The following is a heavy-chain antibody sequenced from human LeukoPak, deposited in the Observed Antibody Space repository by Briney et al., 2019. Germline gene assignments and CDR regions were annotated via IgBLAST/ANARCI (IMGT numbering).Heavy chain of an antibody. CDR2: IYYSGST. Sequence: SETLSLTCTVSGGSISSGGYYWSWIRQHPGKGLEWIGYIYYSGSTNYNPSLKSRVTIPVDKSKNQFSLKLSSVTAADTAVYYCARVGGSYQFDYWGQGTLVTVSS. J-gene: IGHJ4*02. CDR1: GGSISSGGYY. CDR3: ARVGGSYQFDY. V-gene: IGHV4-31*03. D-gene: IGHD1-26*01.